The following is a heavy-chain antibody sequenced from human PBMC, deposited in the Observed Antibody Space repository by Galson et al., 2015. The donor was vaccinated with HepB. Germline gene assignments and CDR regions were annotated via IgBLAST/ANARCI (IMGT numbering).Heavy chain of an antibody. V-gene: IGHV3-21*01. CDR1: GFTFSSYS. Sequence: SLRLSCAASGFTFSSYSMNWVRQAPGKGLEWVSSISSSSSYIYYADSVKGRFTISRDNAKNSLYLQMNSLRAEDTAVYYCARAIYYDSSGYYYGYFQHWGQGTLVTVSS. CDR3: ARAIYYDSSGYYYGYFQH. CDR2: ISSSSSYI. D-gene: IGHD3-22*01. J-gene: IGHJ1*01.